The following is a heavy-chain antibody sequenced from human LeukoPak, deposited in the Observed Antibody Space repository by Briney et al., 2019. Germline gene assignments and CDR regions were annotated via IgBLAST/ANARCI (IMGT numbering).Heavy chain of an antibody. CDR1: GGSISSYY. Sequence: PSETLSLTCTVSGGSISSYYWSWIRQPPGKGPEWIGYIYYSGSTNYNPSLKSRVTISVDTSKNQFSLKLSSVTAADTAVYFCASPRGDDSGGYYTWYFHHWGQGILVTVSS. CDR2: IYYSGST. D-gene: IGHD3-22*01. J-gene: IGHJ1*01. CDR3: ASPRGDDSGGYYTWYFHH. V-gene: IGHV4-59*08.